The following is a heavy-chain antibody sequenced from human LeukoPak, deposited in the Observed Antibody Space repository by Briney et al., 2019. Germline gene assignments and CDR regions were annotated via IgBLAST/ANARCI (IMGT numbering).Heavy chain of an antibody. Sequence: GGSLRLSCAASGITFSSYAMSWVRQAPGKGLEWVSAISGSGGSTYYADSVKGRFTISRDNSKNTLYLQMNSLRAEDTAVYYCAKEYFDIVVVPAAVATSGYFDYWGQGTLVTVSS. V-gene: IGHV3-23*01. CDR3: AKEYFDIVVVPAAVATSGYFDY. CDR1: GITFSSYA. CDR2: ISGSGGST. D-gene: IGHD2-2*01. J-gene: IGHJ4*02.